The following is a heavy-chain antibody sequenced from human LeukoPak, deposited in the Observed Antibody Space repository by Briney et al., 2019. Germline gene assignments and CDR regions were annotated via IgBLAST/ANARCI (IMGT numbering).Heavy chain of an antibody. V-gene: IGHV4-38-2*01. CDR1: GYSISSGYY. CDR2: IYHSGST. Sequence: SETLSLTCAVSGYSISSGYYWGWIRQPPGKGLEGIGRIYHSGSTYYNPSPKSRGTISVDTSKNQFSLKLRSVTAADTAVYYCARGYSSGWYDAFDIWGQGTMVTVSS. J-gene: IGHJ3*02. D-gene: IGHD6-19*01. CDR3: ARGYSSGWYDAFDI.